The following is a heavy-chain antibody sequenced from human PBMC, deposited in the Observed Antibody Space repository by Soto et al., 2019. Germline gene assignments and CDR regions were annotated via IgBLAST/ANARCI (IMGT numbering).Heavy chain of an antibody. D-gene: IGHD6-19*01. CDR1: GYTFTSYD. J-gene: IGHJ4*02. V-gene: IGHV1-8*01. CDR3: ASVILSGAAVAGTSDY. CDR2: MNPNSGNT. Sequence: ASVKVSCKASGYTFTSYDINWVRQATGQGLEWMGWMNPNSGNTGYAQKFQVRVTMTRNTSISTAYMELSSLRSEDTAVYYCASVILSGAAVAGTSDYGGQGTLVIVSS.